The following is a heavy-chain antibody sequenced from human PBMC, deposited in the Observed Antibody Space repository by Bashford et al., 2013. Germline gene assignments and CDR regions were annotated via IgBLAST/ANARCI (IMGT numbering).Heavy chain of an antibody. J-gene: IGHJ6*02. V-gene: IGHV4-34*01. Sequence: LLYSSETLSLTCAVYGGSFSGYYWSWIRQPPGKGLEWIGEINHSGSTNYNPSLKSRVTISVDTSKNQFSLKLSSVTAADTAVYYCARGRGMDVWGQGTTVTVSS. CDR1: GGSFSGYY. D-gene: IGHD1-26*01. CDR2: INHSGST. CDR3: ARGRGMDV.